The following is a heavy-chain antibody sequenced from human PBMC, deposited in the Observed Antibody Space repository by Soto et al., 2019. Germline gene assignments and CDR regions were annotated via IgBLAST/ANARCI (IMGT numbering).Heavy chain of an antibody. Sequence: SETLSLTCTVSGGSISSYYWSWIRQPRGKGLEWIGYIYYSGSTNYNPSLKSRVTISVDTSKNQFSLKLSSVTAADTAVYYCARNMVRGVYGMDVWCQGTTVTVSS. D-gene: IGHD3-10*01. J-gene: IGHJ6*02. V-gene: IGHV4-59*01. CDR3: ARNMVRGVYGMDV. CDR1: GGSISSYY. CDR2: IYYSGST.